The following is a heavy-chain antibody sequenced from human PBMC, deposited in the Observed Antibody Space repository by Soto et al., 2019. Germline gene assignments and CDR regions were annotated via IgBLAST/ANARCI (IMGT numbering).Heavy chain of an antibody. CDR2: ISSGGGST. D-gene: IGHD5-12*01. V-gene: IGHV3-23*01. Sequence: EVHLLESGGALVQPGGSLRLSCAASGFTFSNYVMTWVRQAPGKGLEWVSGISSGGGSTYYADSVKGRFTITRDNSNDTLYLQMNSLRGEDTAIYYCATLRYTGAYAPFDYWGQGTLVTVSS. CDR3: ATLRYTGAYAPFDY. J-gene: IGHJ4*02. CDR1: GFTFSNYV.